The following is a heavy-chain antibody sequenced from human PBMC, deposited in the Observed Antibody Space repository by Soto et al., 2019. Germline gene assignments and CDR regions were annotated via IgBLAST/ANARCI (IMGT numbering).Heavy chain of an antibody. J-gene: IGHJ3*02. V-gene: IGHV3-23*01. CDR3: AKAPGYSYLVGI. CDR2: ISGSGGST. D-gene: IGHD5-18*01. Sequence: GGSLRLSCAASGFTFSSYAMSWVRQAPGKGLEWVSAISGSGGSTYYADSVKGRFTITRDNSKNTLYLQMNSLRAEDTAVDYCAKAPGYSYLVGIWGQGTMVTVSS. CDR1: GFTFSSYA.